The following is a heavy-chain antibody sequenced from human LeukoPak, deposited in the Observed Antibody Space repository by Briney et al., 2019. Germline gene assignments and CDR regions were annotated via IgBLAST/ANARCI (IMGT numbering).Heavy chain of an antibody. CDR1: GSTFSTKP. Sequence: GGSRSLSWQPLGSTFSTKPISGVGKAPGKGLEWVSSVGAGSSNTYYADSVKGRFTISRDNSRNTSYLQMNSLRAEDTALYFCAKKDYAGFHWGQGTLVTVSS. V-gene: IGHV3-23*01. J-gene: IGHJ4*02. CDR2: VGAGSSNT. CDR3: AKKDYAGFH. D-gene: IGHD4-17*01.